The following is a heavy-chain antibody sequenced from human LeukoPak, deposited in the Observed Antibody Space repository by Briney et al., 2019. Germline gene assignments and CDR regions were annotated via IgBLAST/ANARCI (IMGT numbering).Heavy chain of an antibody. D-gene: IGHD5-18*01. Sequence: PGGSLRLSCAASGFTFSNAWMSWVRQAPGKGLEWVGRIKSKTDGGTTDYAAPVKGRFTISRDDSKNTLYLQMNSLKTEDTAVYYCTTDDVAMASFDYWGQGTLVTVSS. V-gene: IGHV3-15*01. CDR1: GFTFSNAW. CDR2: IKSKTDGGTT. J-gene: IGHJ4*02. CDR3: TTDDVAMASFDY.